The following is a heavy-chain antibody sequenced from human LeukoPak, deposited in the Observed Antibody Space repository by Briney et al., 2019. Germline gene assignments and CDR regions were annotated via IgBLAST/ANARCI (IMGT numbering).Heavy chain of an antibody. J-gene: IGHJ4*02. CDR2: INTDGSST. CDR3: ATQAGITIFGRYFDY. V-gene: IGHV3-74*01. Sequence: PGGSLRLSCAAPGFTFSSYAMSWVRQAPGKGLLWVSRINTDGSSTTYADSVKGRFTISRDNAKNTLYLQMNSLRAEDTGVYYCATQAGITIFGRYFDYWGQGTLVTVSS. CDR1: GFTFSSYA. D-gene: IGHD3-3*01.